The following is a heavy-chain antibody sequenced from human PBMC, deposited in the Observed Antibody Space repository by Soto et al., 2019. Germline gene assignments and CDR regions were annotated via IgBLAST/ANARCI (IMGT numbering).Heavy chain of an antibody. J-gene: IGHJ3*02. V-gene: IGHV1-69*13. Sequence: SVKVSCKASGGTFSSYAISWVRQAPGQGLEWMGGIIPIFGTANYAQKFQGRVTITADESTSTAYMELSSLRSEDTAVYYCAIDSGYGGNLQDAYDIWGQGTMVTVSS. CDR2: IIPIFGTA. D-gene: IGHD4-17*01. CDR3: AIDSGYGGNLQDAYDI. CDR1: GGTFSSYA.